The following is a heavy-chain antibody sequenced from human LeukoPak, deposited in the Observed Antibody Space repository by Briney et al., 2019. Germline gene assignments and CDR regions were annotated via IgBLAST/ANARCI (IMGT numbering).Heavy chain of an antibody. CDR3: ARTEVGIAAAGTNQSFDY. V-gene: IGHV4-34*01. D-gene: IGHD6-13*01. J-gene: IGHJ4*02. CDR2: INHGGST. Sequence: SETLSLTCAVYGGSFSGYYWSWIRQPPGKGLEWIGEINHGGSTNYNPSLKSRVTISVDTSKNQFSLKLSSVTAADTAVYYCARTEVGIAAAGTNQSFDYWGQGTLVTVSS. CDR1: GGSFSGYY.